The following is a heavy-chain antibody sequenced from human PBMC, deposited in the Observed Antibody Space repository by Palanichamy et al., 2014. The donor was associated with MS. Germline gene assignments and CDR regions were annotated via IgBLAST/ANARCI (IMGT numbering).Heavy chain of an antibody. V-gene: IGHV4-30-2*01. D-gene: IGHD3-10*01. J-gene: IGHJ3*02. CDR3: ARGGLSPFTMVQGVPDAFDI. CDR2: IYHSGST. Sequence: QLQLQESGSGLVKPSQTLSLTCAVSGGSISSGGYSWSWIRQPPGKGLEWIGYIYHSGSTYYNPSLKSRVTISVNSSKTQFSLKVISVTAADTAVYYCARGGLSPFTMVQGVPDAFDIWGQGTMVTVSS. CDR1: GGSISSGGYS.